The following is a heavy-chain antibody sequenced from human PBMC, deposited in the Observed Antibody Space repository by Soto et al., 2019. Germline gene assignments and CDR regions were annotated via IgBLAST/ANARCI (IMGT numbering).Heavy chain of an antibody. CDR1: GFTFSSYA. J-gene: IGHJ6*02. V-gene: IGHV3-30-3*01. D-gene: IGHD5-12*01. Sequence: GGSLRLSCAASGFTFSSYAMHWVRQAPGKGLEWVAVISYDGSNKYYADSVKGRFTISRDNSKNTLYLQMNSLRAEDTAVYYCARDAYRGWLRLSPDYYYGMDVWGQGTTVTVSS. CDR2: ISYDGSNK. CDR3: ARDAYRGWLRLSPDYYYGMDV.